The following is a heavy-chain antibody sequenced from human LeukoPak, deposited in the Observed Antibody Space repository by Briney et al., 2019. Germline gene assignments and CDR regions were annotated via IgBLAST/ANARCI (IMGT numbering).Heavy chain of an antibody. D-gene: IGHD2-15*01. CDR1: GFTVSSNY. Sequence: GGSLRLSCAESGFTVSSNYMSWVRQAPGKGLEWVSVIYSGDTTYYADSVKGRFTISRDNSKNTLYLQMDSLRVDDTAVYHCARFGYVAAVDVWGQGTPVTVSS. J-gene: IGHJ4*02. V-gene: IGHV3-66*01. CDR2: IYSGDTT. CDR3: ARFGYVAAVDV.